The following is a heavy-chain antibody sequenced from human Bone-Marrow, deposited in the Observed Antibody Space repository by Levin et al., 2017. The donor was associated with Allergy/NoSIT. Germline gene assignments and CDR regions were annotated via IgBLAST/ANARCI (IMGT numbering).Heavy chain of an antibody. J-gene: IGHJ4*02. CDR1: GYTFTSYY. CDR3: ARDREVATVTTFDY. V-gene: IGHV1-46*01. CDR2: MNPSGGST. Sequence: ASVKVSCKASGYTFTSYYIHWVRQAPGQGLEWMGIMNPSGGSTSYAQKLQGRVTMTRDTSTSTVYMDLSSLRSEDSAVYYCARDREVATVTTFDYWGQGTLVTVSS. D-gene: IGHD4-17*01.